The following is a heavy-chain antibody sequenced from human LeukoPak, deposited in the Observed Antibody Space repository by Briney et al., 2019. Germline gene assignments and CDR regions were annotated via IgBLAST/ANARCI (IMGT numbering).Heavy chain of an antibody. CDR2: IKHRGST. CDR3: AREGRYSIRPPPIKQSYFDY. V-gene: IGHV4-34*01. D-gene: IGHD6-13*01. CDR1: GRSFSVYY. J-gene: IGHJ4*02. Sequence: KTSETLSLTCAVYGRSFSVYYWSWIRHPPGKGLEWIGEIKHRGSTNYNPSLKSRVTISVDTSKNQLSLKLSSVPAADTAVYYCAREGRYSIRPPPIKQSYFDYWGQGTLVTVSS.